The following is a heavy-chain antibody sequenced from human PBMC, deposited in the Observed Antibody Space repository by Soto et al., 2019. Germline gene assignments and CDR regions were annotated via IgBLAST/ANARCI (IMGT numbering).Heavy chain of an antibody. V-gene: IGHV3-53*01. D-gene: IGHD3-22*01. CDR3: SRDRVESGYPEYFQR. CDR1: GFTVSSNY. Sequence: EVQLVESGGSLIQPGGSLRLSCAASGFTVSSNYMSWVCQAPVNGLEWVPGIYSGGSTYYADSVKGRFTSSRDNSKNTLYLQMNSLRAEHKAVYYCSRDRVESGYPEYFQRWRQGTLVTVSS. J-gene: IGHJ1*01. CDR2: IYSGGST.